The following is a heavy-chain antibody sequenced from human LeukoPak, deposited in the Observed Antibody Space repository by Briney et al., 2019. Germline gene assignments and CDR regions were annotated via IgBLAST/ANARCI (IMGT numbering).Heavy chain of an antibody. J-gene: IGHJ4*02. CDR1: GFTVSSNY. V-gene: IGHV3-66*02. CDR3: ARSSSGWYGGYYFDY. D-gene: IGHD6-19*01. Sequence: GGSLRLSCAASGFTVSSNYMSWVRQAPGKGLDWVSVIYSGGSTYYADSVKGRFTISRDNSKNTLYLQMNSLRAEDTAVYYCARSSSGWYGGYYFDYWGQGTLVTVSS. CDR2: IYSGGST.